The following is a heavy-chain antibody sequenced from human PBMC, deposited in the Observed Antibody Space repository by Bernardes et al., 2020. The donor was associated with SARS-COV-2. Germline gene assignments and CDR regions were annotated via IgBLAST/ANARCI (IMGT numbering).Heavy chain of an antibody. Sequence: GSLRLSCAASGFTFSSYAMSWVRQAPGKGLEWVSAISGSGGGTYYADSVKGRFTISRDNSGNTLYLQMNSLRADDTAVYYCAKYAAGGGFDSWGQGTLVTVSS. D-gene: IGHD6-13*01. CDR2: ISGSGGGT. CDR3: AKYAAGGGFDS. CDR1: GFTFSSYA. J-gene: IGHJ5*01. V-gene: IGHV3-23*01.